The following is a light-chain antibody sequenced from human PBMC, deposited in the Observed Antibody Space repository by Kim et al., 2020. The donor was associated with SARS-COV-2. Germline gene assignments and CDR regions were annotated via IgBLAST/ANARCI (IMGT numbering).Light chain of an antibody. Sequence: SVGDRVTISCRASQSIANFLNWYQQKPGRAPKVLIYAASNLHSGVPSRFSGGGSGTDFNLTISSLQPDDSATYYCQQSSNTPPWTFGQGTKVDIK. V-gene: IGKV1-39*01. CDR1: QSIANF. J-gene: IGKJ1*01. CDR2: AAS. CDR3: QQSSNTPPWT.